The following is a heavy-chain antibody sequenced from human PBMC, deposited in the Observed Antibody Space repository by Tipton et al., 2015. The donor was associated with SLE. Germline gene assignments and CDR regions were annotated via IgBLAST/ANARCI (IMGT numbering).Heavy chain of an antibody. D-gene: IGHD1-26*01. CDR2: IYNSGNT. J-gene: IGHJ3*02. CDR3: ARTLGAIAHTVYDAFDI. V-gene: IGHV4-59*11. Sequence: LRLSCTVSGGSLSTHYWTWIRQPPGKGLEWIGYIYNSGNTKYNPSLKSRVTMSVDMSKNQFSLRLTSVTAADTAVYYCARTLGAIAHTVYDAFDIWGQGKMVTVSS. CDR1: GGSLSTHY.